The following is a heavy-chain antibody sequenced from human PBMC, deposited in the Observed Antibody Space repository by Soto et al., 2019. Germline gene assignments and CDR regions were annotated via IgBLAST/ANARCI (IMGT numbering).Heavy chain of an antibody. CDR1: GFTFSDYY. CDR3: ARVAVLTAAGTTDY. CDR2: ISGTSDSI. D-gene: IGHD6-13*01. J-gene: IGHJ4*02. Sequence: GRSLRLSCAACGFTFSDYYMSWIRQVPGKGLEWVAYISGTSDSIPYANSVKGRFTISRDNAKNTRYLQMNSLRAEDTAVYYCARVAVLTAAGTTDYGAQGTLVTVYS. V-gene: IGHV3-11*06.